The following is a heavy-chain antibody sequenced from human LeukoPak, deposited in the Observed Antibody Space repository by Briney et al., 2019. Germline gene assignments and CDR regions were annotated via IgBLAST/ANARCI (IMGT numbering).Heavy chain of an antibody. Sequence: GESLKISCDGSGYSFTSNWISRVRQMPGKGLEWMGRIDPSDSHINYSPSFQGHVIISVDKSIGTAYLQWSSLRASDTAMYYCARQGGGSYRRDFDYWGQGTLVTVSS. V-gene: IGHV5-10-1*01. CDR1: GYSFTSNW. CDR3: ARQGGGSYRRDFDY. J-gene: IGHJ4*02. CDR2: IDPSDSHI. D-gene: IGHD1-26*01.